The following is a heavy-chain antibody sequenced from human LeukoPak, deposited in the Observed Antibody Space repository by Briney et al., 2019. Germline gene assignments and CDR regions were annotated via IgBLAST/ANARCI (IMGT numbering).Heavy chain of an antibody. CDR2: IYYSGST. Sequence: SETLSLTCTVSGGSVSSSAYHWGWIRQPPGKGLEWIGRIYYSGSTNYNPSLKSRVTISVDTSKNQFSLKLSSVTAADTAVYYCARTIWSTHFISYYYYYYMDVWGKGTTVTVSS. D-gene: IGHD3-10*01. CDR3: ARTIWSTHFISYYYYYYMDV. CDR1: GGSVSSSAYH. V-gene: IGHV4-39*07. J-gene: IGHJ6*03.